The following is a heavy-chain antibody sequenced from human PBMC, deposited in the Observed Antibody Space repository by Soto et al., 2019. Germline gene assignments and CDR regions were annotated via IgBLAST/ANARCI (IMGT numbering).Heavy chain of an antibody. CDR2: ISSSSSYI. D-gene: IGHD4-4*01. CDR3: AREMTTVTLFDY. Sequence: EVQLVESGGGLVKPGGSLRLSCAASGFTFSSYSMNWVRQAPGKGLEWVSSISSSSSYIYYADSVKGRFTISRDNAENSLYLQMNSLRAEDTAVYYCAREMTTVTLFDYWGQGTLVTVSS. CDR1: GFTFSSYS. J-gene: IGHJ4*02. V-gene: IGHV3-21*01.